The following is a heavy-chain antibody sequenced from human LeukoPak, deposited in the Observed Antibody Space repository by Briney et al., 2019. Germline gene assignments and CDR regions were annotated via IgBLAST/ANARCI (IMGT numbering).Heavy chain of an antibody. J-gene: IGHJ6*04. CDR3: ARGVTYYDILTGYYNGQYGMDV. CDR2: ISAYNGNT. CDR1: GYTFTSYG. Sequence: ASVKVSCKASGYTFTSYGISWVRQAPGQGLEWMGWISAYNGNTNYAQKLQGRVTMTTDTSTSTAYMELRSLRSDDTAVYYCARGVTYYDILTGYYNGQYGMDVWGKGTTVTASS. D-gene: IGHD3-9*01. V-gene: IGHV1-18*04.